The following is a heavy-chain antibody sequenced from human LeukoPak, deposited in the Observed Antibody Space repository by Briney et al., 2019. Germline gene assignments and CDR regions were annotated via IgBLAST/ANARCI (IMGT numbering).Heavy chain of an antibody. CDR1: GGSISSYY. J-gene: IGHJ5*02. D-gene: IGHD3-10*01. CDR3: ARFYGSGSGPYNWFDP. V-gene: IGHV4-4*07. Sequence: SETLSLTCTVSGGSISSYYWSWIRQPAGKGLEWIGRFYTSGSTNYNPSLKSRVTMSVDTSKNQFSLKLSSVTAADTAVYYCARFYGSGSGPYNWFDPWGQGTLVTVSS. CDR2: FYTSGST.